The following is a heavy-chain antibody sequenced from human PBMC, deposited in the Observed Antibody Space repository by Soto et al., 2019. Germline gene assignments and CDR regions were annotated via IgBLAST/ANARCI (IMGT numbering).Heavy chain of an antibody. CDR1: GYTFTSYD. J-gene: IGHJ3*02. V-gene: IGHV1-8*01. D-gene: IGHD2-8*01. CDR2: MNPNSGNT. CDR3: ARGVVVSRYCTNGVCPVDAFDI. Sequence: ASVKVSCKASGYTFTSYDINWVRQATGQGLEWMGWMNPNSGNTGYAQKFQGRVTMTRNTSISTAYMELSSLRSEDTAVYYCARGVVVSRYCTNGVCPVDAFDIWGQGTMVTV.